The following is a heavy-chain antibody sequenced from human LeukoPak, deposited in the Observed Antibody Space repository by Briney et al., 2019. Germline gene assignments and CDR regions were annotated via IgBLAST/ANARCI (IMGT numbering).Heavy chain of an antibody. CDR3: ARVGYNYEIDY. V-gene: IGHV4-31*03. Sequence: PSQTLSLTCTVSGGSISSGGYYWSWIRQHPGKGLEWIGYIHYSGSTYYNPSLKSRVTISVDTSKNQFSLKLSSVTAADTAVYYCARVGYNYEIDYWGQGTLVTVSS. CDR2: IHYSGST. D-gene: IGHD5-18*01. CDR1: GGSISSGGYY. J-gene: IGHJ4*02.